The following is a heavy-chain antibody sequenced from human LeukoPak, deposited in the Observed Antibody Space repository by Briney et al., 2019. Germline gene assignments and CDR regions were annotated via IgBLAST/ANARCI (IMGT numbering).Heavy chain of an antibody. Sequence: PSETLSLTCAVYGGSFSGYYWSWIRQPPGKGLEWIGEINHSGSTNYNPSLKSRVTISVDTSKNQFSLKLSSVTAADTAVYYCARDYYGSGSQRRYGMDVWGRGTTVTVSS. V-gene: IGHV4-34*01. CDR1: GGSFSGYY. D-gene: IGHD3-10*01. J-gene: IGHJ6*02. CDR2: INHSGST. CDR3: ARDYYGSGSQRRYGMDV.